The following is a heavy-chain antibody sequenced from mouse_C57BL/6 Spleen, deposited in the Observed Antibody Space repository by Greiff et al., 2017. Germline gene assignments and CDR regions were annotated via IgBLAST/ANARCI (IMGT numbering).Heavy chain of an antibody. CDR1: GYTFTDYE. J-gene: IGHJ3*01. V-gene: IGHV1-15*01. Sequence: VKLMESGAELVRPGASVTLSCKASGYTFTDYEMHWVKQTPVHGLEWIGAIDPETGGTAYNQKFKGKAILTADKSSSTAYMELRSLTSEDSAVYYCTNLLWLRRGFAYWGQGTLVTVSA. D-gene: IGHD2-2*01. CDR2: IDPETGGT. CDR3: TNLLWLRRGFAY.